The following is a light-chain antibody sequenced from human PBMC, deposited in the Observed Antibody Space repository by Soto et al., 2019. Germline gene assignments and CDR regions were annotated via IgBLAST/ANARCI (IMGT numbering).Light chain of an antibody. Sequence: EILLTQSPATLSLSPGERATLSCRASQSVSSYLAWYPQKPGQAPRLLIYDASPRATGIPARFSGSGSGPYFALPLSSLEPEDFAVYYRQQRSNWPPLTFGGGTKVEIK. CDR1: QSVSSY. CDR2: DAS. J-gene: IGKJ4*01. V-gene: IGKV3-11*01. CDR3: QQRSNWPPLT.